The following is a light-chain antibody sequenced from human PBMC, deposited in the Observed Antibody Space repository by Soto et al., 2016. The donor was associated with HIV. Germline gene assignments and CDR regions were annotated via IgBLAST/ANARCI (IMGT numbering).Light chain of an antibody. CDR2: DDD. CDR3: QVWHSSSDHRV. Sequence: SYELTQPPSVSVAPGKTARITCGGHNIGDRSVHWYQQGPGQAPVLVIYDDDDRPSGIPERFSGSNFGNTATLTINRVEAGDEADYHCQVWHSSSDHRVFGGGTKLTVL. CDR1: NIGDRS. J-gene: IGLJ3*02. V-gene: IGLV3-21*04.